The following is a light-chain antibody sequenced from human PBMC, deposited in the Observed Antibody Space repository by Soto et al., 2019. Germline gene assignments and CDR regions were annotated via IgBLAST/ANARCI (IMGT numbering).Light chain of an antibody. V-gene: IGLV2-14*03. Sequence: QSALTQSASVSGSPGQSITISCTGTNSDIGAYDYVSWYQQHPGKAPKLLIYDVSKRPSGLSYRFSGSKSGNTASLTISGLLTEDEADYYCSSFTGSTTWVFGGGTQLTVL. CDR2: DVS. CDR1: NSDIGAYDY. J-gene: IGLJ3*02. CDR3: SSFTGSTTWV.